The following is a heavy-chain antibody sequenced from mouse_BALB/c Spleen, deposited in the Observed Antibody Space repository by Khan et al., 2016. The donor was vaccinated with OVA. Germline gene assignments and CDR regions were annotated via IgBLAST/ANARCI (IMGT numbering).Heavy chain of an antibody. CDR1: GYTFTNYG. D-gene: IGHD6-2*01. CDR3: ARISSYWYSDV. J-gene: IGHJ1*01. Sequence: QIQLVQSGPELKKPGETVKISCKASGYTFTNYGMNWVKQAPGKGLKWMGWINTYTGEPTYADDFKGRFVFSLATSASPAYLQISNLKNEDMTTXFCARISSYWYSDVWGAGTTVTVSS. V-gene: IGHV9-1*02. CDR2: INTYTGEP.